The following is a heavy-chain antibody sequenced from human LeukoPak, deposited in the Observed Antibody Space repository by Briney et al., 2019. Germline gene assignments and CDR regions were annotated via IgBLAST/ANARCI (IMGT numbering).Heavy chain of an antibody. CDR3: AELGITMIGGV. CDR1: GFDFTTYA. V-gene: IGHV3-48*03. CDR2: TSSSGSTI. Sequence: PGGSLRLSCAASGFDFTTYAMSWVRQAPGKGLEWVSYTSSSGSTIYYADSVKGRFTISRDNAKNSLYLQMNSLRAEDTAVYYCAELGITMIGGVWGKGTTVTISS. J-gene: IGHJ6*04. D-gene: IGHD3-10*02.